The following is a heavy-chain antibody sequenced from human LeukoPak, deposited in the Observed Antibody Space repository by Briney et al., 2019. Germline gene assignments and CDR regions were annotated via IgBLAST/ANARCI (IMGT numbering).Heavy chain of an antibody. CDR2: ISAYNGNT. D-gene: IGHD2-2*01. Sequence: ASVKVSCKASGYTFTSYGISWVRQAPGQGLEWMGWISAYNGNTNYAQKLQGRVTMTTDTSTSTAYTELRSLRSDDTAVYYCARESNVVVPAAHATHYYYYMDVWGKGTTVTVSS. CDR1: GYTFTSYG. V-gene: IGHV1-18*01. CDR3: ARESNVVVPAAHATHYYYYMDV. J-gene: IGHJ6*03.